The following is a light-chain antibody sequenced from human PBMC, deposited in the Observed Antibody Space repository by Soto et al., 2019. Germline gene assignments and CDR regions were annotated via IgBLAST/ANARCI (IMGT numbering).Light chain of an antibody. CDR1: QSISSW. CDR2: KAS. Sequence: DIQMTQSPSTLSASVGDRVTITCRASQSISSWLAWYQQKPGKAPKLLIYKASTFESGVPSRFSGSGSGTEFTLTISSLQPDDFATYYCQQYNSHSTFGQGTKVEIK. V-gene: IGKV1-5*03. CDR3: QQYNSHST. J-gene: IGKJ1*01.